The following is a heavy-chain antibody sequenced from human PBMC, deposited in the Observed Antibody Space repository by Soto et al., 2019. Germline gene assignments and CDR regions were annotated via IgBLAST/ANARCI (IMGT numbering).Heavy chain of an antibody. J-gene: IGHJ5*02. CDR1: GFPFSTYA. V-gene: IGHV3-23*01. CDR2: TSNGGNT. Sequence: EVHLLESGGGLVQRGGSLRLSCEASGFPFSTYAMTWVRQVPGKGLEWVSTTSNGGNTEFAESVRGRFTVFRDNSKNTIYLQMSSLRAEDSAIYFCARDFRPGLIVPTKSGFGPWGQGTPVTVSS. D-gene: IGHD2-15*01. CDR3: ARDFRPGLIVPTKSGFGP.